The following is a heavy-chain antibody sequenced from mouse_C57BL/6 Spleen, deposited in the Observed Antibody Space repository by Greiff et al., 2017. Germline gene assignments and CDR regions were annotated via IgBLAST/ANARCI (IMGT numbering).Heavy chain of an antibody. V-gene: IGHV1-18*01. D-gene: IGHD1-1*01. J-gene: IGHJ3*01. CDR2: INPNNGGT. Sequence: EVQLKESGPELVKPGASVKIPCKASGYTFTDYNMDWVKQSHGKSLEWIGDINPNNGGTIYNQKFKGKATLTVDKSSSTAYMELRSLTSEDTAVYYCARWGHYNGSSPWFAYWGKGTLGTVSA. CDR3: ARWGHYNGSSPWFAY. CDR1: GYTFTDYN.